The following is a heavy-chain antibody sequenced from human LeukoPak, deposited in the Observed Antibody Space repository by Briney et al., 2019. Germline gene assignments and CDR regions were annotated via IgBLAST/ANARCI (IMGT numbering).Heavy chain of an antibody. Sequence: SETLSLTCTVSGGSISSSSYYWGWIRQPPGKGLEWIGSIYYSGSTYYNPSLKSRVTISVDTSKNQFSLKLSSVTAADTAVYYCARVNSGWYYFDYWGQGTLVTVSS. CDR1: GGSISSSSYY. J-gene: IGHJ4*02. D-gene: IGHD6-19*01. V-gene: IGHV4-39*07. CDR2: IYYSGST. CDR3: ARVNSGWYYFDY.